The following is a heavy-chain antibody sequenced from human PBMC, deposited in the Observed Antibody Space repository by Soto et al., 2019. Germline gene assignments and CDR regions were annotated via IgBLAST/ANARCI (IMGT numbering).Heavy chain of an antibody. CDR2: IYYSGTT. Sequence: SETLSLTXSVSGDSISSSSYYWGWIRQPPGKGLEWIGNIYYSGTTYYNPSLKSRVTISVDTSKNQFSLKLSSVTAADTAVYYCARRDSGRPLDVWGQGTMVTVSS. CDR3: ARRDSGRPLDV. J-gene: IGHJ3*01. V-gene: IGHV4-39*01. CDR1: GDSISSSSYY. D-gene: IGHD1-26*01.